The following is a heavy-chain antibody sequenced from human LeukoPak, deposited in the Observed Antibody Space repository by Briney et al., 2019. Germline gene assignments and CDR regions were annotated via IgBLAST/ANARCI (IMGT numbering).Heavy chain of an antibody. V-gene: IGHV1-8*02. CDR2: MNPNSGNT. Sequence: ASVKVSCKASGFSFTGYYIHWVRQAPGQGLEWMGWMNPNSGNTGYAQKFQGRVTMTRNTSISTAYMELSSLRSEDTAVYYCARVSRGYGPFDYGMDVWGQGTTVTVSS. D-gene: IGHD5-12*01. CDR1: GFSFTGYY. J-gene: IGHJ6*02. CDR3: ARVSRGYGPFDYGMDV.